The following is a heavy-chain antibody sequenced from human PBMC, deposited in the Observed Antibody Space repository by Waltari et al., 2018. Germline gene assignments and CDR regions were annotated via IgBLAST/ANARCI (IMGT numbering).Heavy chain of an antibody. CDR3: ASDRGRGLYLDS. V-gene: IGHV4-4*02. Sequence: QVQLQESGPGLVKPSGTLSLTCTVSGDSISNNFFWSWVRQSPGKGLEWIGQVHQSGRSNYNQSLESRVTVSMDTSKNQFSLRVTSVTAADTAIYYCASDRGRGLYLDSWGQGTLVTVSP. CDR1: GDSISNNFF. CDR2: VHQSGRS. J-gene: IGHJ4*02. D-gene: IGHD2-15*01.